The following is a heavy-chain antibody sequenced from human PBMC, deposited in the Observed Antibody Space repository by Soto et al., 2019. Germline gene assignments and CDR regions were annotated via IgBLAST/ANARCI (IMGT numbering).Heavy chain of an antibody. CDR1: GFSVSNARKG. CDR2: IFSNDDK. D-gene: IGHD3-22*01. CDR3: ARTDDRSPYWYFDL. Sequence: VSGPTLVNPTETLTLTCTVSGFSVSNARKGVSWIRRPPGKALEWLAHIFSNDDKSYSTSLESRLTISKDTSKSQVVLTMANMDPVDTATYYCARTDDRSPYWYFDLWGRGTLVTV. J-gene: IGHJ2*01. V-gene: IGHV2-26*01.